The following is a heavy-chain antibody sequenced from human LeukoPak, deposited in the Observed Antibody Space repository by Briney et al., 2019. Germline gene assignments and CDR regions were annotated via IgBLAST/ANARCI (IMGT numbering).Heavy chain of an antibody. CDR1: GYTFTSYD. Sequence: ASVKVSCKASGYTFTSYDINWVRQATGQGLEWMGWMNPNSGNTGYAQKFQGRVTMTRNTSIRTAYMELSSLRSEDTAVYYCARELSSGYYYPFDYWGQGTLVTVSS. J-gene: IGHJ4*02. V-gene: IGHV1-8*01. CDR3: ARELSSGYYYPFDY. D-gene: IGHD3-22*01. CDR2: MNPNSGNT.